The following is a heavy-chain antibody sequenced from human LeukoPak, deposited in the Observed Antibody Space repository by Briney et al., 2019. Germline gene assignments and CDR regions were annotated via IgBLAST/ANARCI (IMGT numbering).Heavy chain of an antibody. V-gene: IGHV4-59*08. CDR1: GGSISSYY. CDR2: ISDIGSI. J-gene: IGHJ4*02. Sequence: SETLSLTCTVSGGSISSYYWSWNRQPPGKGLEWIAYISDIGSINYNPSLKSRVTISLDTSKNQFSLKLSSVTAADTAVYYCAGHHPRNTVDFWGQGTLVTVSS. CDR3: AGHHPRNTVDF. D-gene: IGHD2/OR15-2a*01.